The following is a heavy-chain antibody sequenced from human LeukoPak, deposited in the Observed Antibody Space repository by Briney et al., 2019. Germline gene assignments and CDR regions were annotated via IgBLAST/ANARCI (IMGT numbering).Heavy chain of an antibody. CDR1: GFTFSSYG. CDR2: IRYDGSNK. V-gene: IGHV3-30*02. D-gene: IGHD3-16*01. Sequence: GGSLRLSCAASGFTFSSYGMHWVRQAPGKGLEWVAFIRYDGSNKYYADSVKGRFTISRDNSKNTLYLQMNSLKAEDTAVYYCANTRVRFGGVIAPIDYWGQGTLVTVSS. J-gene: IGHJ4*02. CDR3: ANTRVRFGGVIAPIDY.